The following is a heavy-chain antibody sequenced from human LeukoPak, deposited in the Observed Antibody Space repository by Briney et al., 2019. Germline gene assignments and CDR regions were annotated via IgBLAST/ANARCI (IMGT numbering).Heavy chain of an antibody. V-gene: IGHV3-7*01. D-gene: IGHD6-6*01. J-gene: IGHJ3*02. Sequence: PGGSLRLSCAASGFTFDTYWMSWVRQALGKGLEWVANIKQGGSEKYSVDSVKGRFTISRDNAKNSLYLQMNSQRAEDTAVYYCARERIAAHPAFDIWGQGTMVTVSS. CDR2: IKQGGSEK. CDR1: GFTFDTYW. CDR3: ARERIAAHPAFDI.